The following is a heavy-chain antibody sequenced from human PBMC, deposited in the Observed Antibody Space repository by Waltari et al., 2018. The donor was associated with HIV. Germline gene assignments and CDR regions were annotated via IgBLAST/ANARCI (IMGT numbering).Heavy chain of an antibody. D-gene: IGHD1-7*01. CDR2: ISGSGGTT. Sequence: EVQLLESGGGLVQPGGPLRLSCAASGFTFSNFAMTWVRQAPGKGLEWVSGISGSGGTTYYADSVKGRFTISRDNSKNTLYLQMSSLRADDTAVYYCAKRTTASGGLCDYWGQGTLVTVS. J-gene: IGHJ4*02. V-gene: IGHV3-23*01. CDR3: AKRTTASGGLCDY. CDR1: GFTFSNFA.